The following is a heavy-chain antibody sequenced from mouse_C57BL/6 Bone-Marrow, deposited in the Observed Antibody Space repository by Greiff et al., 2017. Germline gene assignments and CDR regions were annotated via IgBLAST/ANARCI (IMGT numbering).Heavy chain of an antibody. CDR1: GYSFTGYY. Sequence: EVQVVESGPELAKPGASVKISCKASGYSFTGYYTNWVKQSPEKSLEWIGEINPSTGGTTYNQKFKAKATLTVDKSSSTAYMQLKSLTSEDSAVYYCARHYSNYCLRPNYARDYWGQGTSVTVSS. CDR2: INPSTGGT. CDR3: ARHYSNYCLRPNYARDY. J-gene: IGHJ4*01. D-gene: IGHD2-5*01. V-gene: IGHV1-42*01.